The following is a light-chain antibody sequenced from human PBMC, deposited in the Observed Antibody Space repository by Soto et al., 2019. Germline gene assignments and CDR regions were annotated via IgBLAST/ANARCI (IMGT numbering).Light chain of an antibody. CDR2: DVS. CDR1: QSIRTH. V-gene: IGKV3D-15*01. J-gene: IGKJ1*01. Sequence: EIVLTQSPATLSLSPGERATLSWTASQSIRTHLAWYQQKPGQAPRLLIHDVSNRATGIPARFSGSGSGTEFTLTISSLQSEDFAVYYCQQYNNWPRTFGQGTKVDIK. CDR3: QQYNNWPRT.